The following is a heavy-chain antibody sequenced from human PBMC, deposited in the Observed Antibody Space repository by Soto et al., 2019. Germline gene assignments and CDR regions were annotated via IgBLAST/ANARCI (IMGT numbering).Heavy chain of an antibody. J-gene: IGHJ4*02. CDR2: IIPLFGTT. D-gene: IGHD6-13*01. CDR1: GGTISSYT. Sequence: SVKVSCKASGGTISSYTIAWVRQAPGQGLEWMGEIIPLFGTTNYVEKFQGRLTITADASTSTAYMELSSLRSEDTAMYYCARDSIAAAGTDYWGQGTRVTSPQ. V-gene: IGHV1-69*13. CDR3: ARDSIAAAGTDY.